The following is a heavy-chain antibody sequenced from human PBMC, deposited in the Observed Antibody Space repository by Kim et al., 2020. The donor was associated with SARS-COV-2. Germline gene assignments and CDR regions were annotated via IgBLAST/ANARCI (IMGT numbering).Heavy chain of an antibody. D-gene: IGHD2-2*01. V-gene: IGHV3-33*06. CDR1: GFTFSSYA. CDR2: IWYDGSNK. J-gene: IGHJ6*02. CDR3: AKDGGECSSTSCLYYYYYYGMDV. Sequence: GGSLRLSCAASGFTFSSYAMHWVRQAPGKGLEWVAVIWYDGSNKYYADSVKGRFTISRDNSKNTLYLQMNSLRAEDTAVYYCAKDGGECSSTSCLYYYYYYGMDVWGQGTTVTVSS.